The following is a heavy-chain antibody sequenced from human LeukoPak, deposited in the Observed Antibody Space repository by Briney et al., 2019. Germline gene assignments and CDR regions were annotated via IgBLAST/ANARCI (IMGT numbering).Heavy chain of an antibody. CDR3: ARGLQGGYSSSWNGLFDAFDI. V-gene: IGHV3-30-3*01. CDR2: ISYDGSNK. Sequence: GGSLRLSCAASGFTFSSYAMHWVRQAPGKELEWVAVISYDGSNKYYADSVKGRFTISRDNAKNSLYLQMNSLRAEDTAVYYCARGLQGGYSSSWNGLFDAFDIWGQGTMVTVSS. D-gene: IGHD6-13*01. CDR1: GFTFSSYA. J-gene: IGHJ3*02.